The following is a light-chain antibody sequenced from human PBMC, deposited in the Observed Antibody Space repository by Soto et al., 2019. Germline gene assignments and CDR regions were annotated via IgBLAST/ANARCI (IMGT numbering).Light chain of an antibody. J-gene: IGLJ7*01. CDR1: SSDVGGYNY. Sequence: QSVLTQPASVSGSPGQSITISCTGTSSDVGGYNYVSWYQQHPGKAPKLMIYDVSNRPSGVSNRFSGSKSGNTASLTISGLQAEDEADYYCSSYTSGSTAVFGGGTQLTVL. CDR2: DVS. CDR3: SSYTSGSTAV. V-gene: IGLV2-14*01.